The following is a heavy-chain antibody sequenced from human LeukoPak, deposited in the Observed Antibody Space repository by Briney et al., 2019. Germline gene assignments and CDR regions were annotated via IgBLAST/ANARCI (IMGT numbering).Heavy chain of an antibody. CDR1: GGSISSGGYY. CDR2: IYHSGST. CDR3: ARDGGGYYSDSSGYPVTCYFDC. V-gene: IGHV4-30-2*01. Sequence: SETLSLTCTVSGGSISSGGYYWSWIRQPPGKGLEWIGYIYHSGSTYYNPSLKSRVTISVDRSKNQFSLKLSSVTAADTAVYYCARDGGGYYSDSSGYPVTCYFDCWGQGTLVTVSS. J-gene: IGHJ4*02. D-gene: IGHD3-22*01.